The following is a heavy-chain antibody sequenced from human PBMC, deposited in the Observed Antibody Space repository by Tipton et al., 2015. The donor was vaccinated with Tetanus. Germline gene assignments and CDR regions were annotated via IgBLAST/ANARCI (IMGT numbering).Heavy chain of an antibody. CDR3: ARDQAKGTRGWNYFDS. CDR2: IYFSGST. V-gene: IGHV4-31*03. CDR1: GASLSRGGYY. D-gene: IGHD1-26*01. Sequence: TLSLTCTVSGASLSRGGYYWTWIRQNPGKGLELIGDIYFSGSTYYTPSLKSRVSISVDTSKNQFSLRLNSVTAADTAVYYCARDQAKGTRGWNYFDSWGQGTLVTASS. J-gene: IGHJ4*02.